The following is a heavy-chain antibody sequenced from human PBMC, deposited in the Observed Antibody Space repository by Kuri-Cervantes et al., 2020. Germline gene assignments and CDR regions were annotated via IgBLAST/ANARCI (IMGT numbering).Heavy chain of an antibody. Sequence: LSLTCAASGFTFSSYGMHWVRQAPGKGLEWVAVISYDGSNKYYADSVKGRFTISRDNSKNTLYLQMNSLRAEDTAVYYCARAPPAGGKDRGVDYWGQGTLVTVSS. CDR2: ISYDGSNK. CDR3: ARAPPAGGKDRGVDY. D-gene: IGHD4-23*01. J-gene: IGHJ4*02. V-gene: IGHV3-30*03. CDR1: GFTFSSYG.